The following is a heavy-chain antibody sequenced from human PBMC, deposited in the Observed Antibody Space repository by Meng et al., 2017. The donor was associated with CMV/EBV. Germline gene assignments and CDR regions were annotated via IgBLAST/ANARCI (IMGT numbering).Heavy chain of an antibody. J-gene: IGHJ4*02. CDR1: GYTFTGYY. CDR3: ATSSVEAMIYAGLDY. D-gene: IGHD2/OR15-2a*01. CDR2: INPASGDT. V-gene: IGHV1-2*02. Sequence: SGYTFTGYYIHWARQAPGQGLEWMGWINPASGDTILAQKFQGRVTMTRDTSLTTAYMELNRLRSDDTAVYYCATSSVEAMIYAGLDYWGQGTLVTVSS.